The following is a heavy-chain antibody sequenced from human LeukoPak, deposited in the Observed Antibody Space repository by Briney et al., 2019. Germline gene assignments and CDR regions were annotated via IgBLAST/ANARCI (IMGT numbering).Heavy chain of an antibody. CDR1: GGSFSGYY. V-gene: IGHV4-34*01. CDR2: IYHSGST. Sequence: SETLSLTCAVYGGSFSGYYWSWIRQPPGKGLEWIGYIYHSGSTYYNPSLKSRVTISVDRSKNQFSLKLSSVTAADTAVYYCARDVPFYYGMDVWGQGTTVTVSS. CDR3: ARDVPFYYGMDV. D-gene: IGHD3-16*01. J-gene: IGHJ6*02.